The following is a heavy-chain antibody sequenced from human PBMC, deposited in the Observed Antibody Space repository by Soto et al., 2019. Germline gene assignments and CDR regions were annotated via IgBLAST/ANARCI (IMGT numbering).Heavy chain of an antibody. CDR1: GFTFSNAW. J-gene: IGHJ3*02. Sequence: EVQLAESGGGLVKPGGSLRLSCAASGFTFSNAWMSWVRQAPGKGLEWVGRIKSKTDGGTTDYAAPVKGRFTISRDDSKNTLYLQMNSLKTEDTAVYYCTTAMGIAVAGTAAFDIWGQGTMVTVSS. V-gene: IGHV3-15*01. CDR3: TTAMGIAVAGTAAFDI. D-gene: IGHD6-19*01. CDR2: IKSKTDGGTT.